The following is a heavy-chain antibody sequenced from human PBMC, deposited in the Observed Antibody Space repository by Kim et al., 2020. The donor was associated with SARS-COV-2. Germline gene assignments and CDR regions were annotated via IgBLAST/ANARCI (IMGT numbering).Heavy chain of an antibody. CDR3: ARDIGDILTGYPGKYYGMDV. Sequence: RFTSSRDNAKNTLYLQMNSLRAEDTAVYYCARDIGDILTGYPGKYYGMDVWGQGTTVTVSS. J-gene: IGHJ6*02. D-gene: IGHD3-9*01. V-gene: IGHV3-30*07.